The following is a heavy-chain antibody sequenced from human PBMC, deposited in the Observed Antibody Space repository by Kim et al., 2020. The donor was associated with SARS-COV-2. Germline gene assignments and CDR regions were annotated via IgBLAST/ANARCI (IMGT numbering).Heavy chain of an antibody. CDR1: GFTFSSYA. D-gene: IGHD6-19*01. CDR2: ISGSGGST. J-gene: IGHJ5*02. Sequence: GGSLRLSCAASGFTFSSYAMSWVRQAPGKGLEWVSAISGSGGSTYYTDSVKGRFTISRDNSENTLFLQMNSLRAEDTALYYCAKESLWGVAVAGAFDPWGQGPLFAVSS. V-gene: IGHV3-23*01. CDR3: AKESLWGVAVAGAFDP.